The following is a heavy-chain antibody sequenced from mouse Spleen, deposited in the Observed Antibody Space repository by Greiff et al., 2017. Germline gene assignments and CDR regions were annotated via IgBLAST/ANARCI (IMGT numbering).Heavy chain of an antibody. CDR3: AREYYGSSLYYFDY. CDR1: GYNFTSYW. J-gene: IGHJ2*01. D-gene: IGHD1-1*01. CDR2: IYPGSGST. V-gene: IGHV1-55*01. Sequence: VQLQQPGAELVKPGTSVKLSCKASGYNFTSYWINWVKLRPGQGLEWIGDIYPGSGSTNYNEKFKSKATLTVDTSSSTAYMQLSSLASEDSALYYCAREYYGSSLYYFDYWGQGTTLTVSS.